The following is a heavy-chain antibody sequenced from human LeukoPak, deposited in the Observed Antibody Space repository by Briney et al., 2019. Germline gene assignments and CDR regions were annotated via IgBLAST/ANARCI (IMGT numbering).Heavy chain of an antibody. CDR1: GFTFDDYG. Sequence: SGGSLRLSWAASGFTFDDYGVGWVRHAPGKGREWVSGINWNGGSTGYADSVKGRFTISRDNAKNSLYLQMNSLRAEDTAVYYCAAAGISDAFDIWGQGTMVTVSS. CDR2: INWNGGST. J-gene: IGHJ3*02. CDR3: AAAGISDAFDI. V-gene: IGHV3-20*04. D-gene: IGHD6-13*01.